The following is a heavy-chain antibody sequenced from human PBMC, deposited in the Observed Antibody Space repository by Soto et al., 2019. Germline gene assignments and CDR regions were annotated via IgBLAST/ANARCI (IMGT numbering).Heavy chain of an antibody. V-gene: IGHV4-39*03. D-gene: IGHD1-1*01. CDR1: GGSISSSSYY. Sequence: PSETLSLTCTVSGGSISSSSYYWGWIRQPPGKGLEWIGSIYYSGSTYYNPSLKSRVTISVDTSKNQFSLKLSSVTAADTALYYCTLQLSGPYWGQGTLVTVSS. J-gene: IGHJ4*02. CDR3: TLQLSGPY. CDR2: IYYSGST.